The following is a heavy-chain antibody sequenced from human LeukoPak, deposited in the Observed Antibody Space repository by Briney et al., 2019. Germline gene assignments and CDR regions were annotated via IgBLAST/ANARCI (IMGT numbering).Heavy chain of an antibody. CDR3: ARHKGGSNGYWPRPVDC. Sequence: PSETLSLTCTVSGDSISSSTYYWGWIRQPPGKGLEWIGSISESGSTYHNPSLKSRVTISVDTSKNQFSLKLNFVTAADTAVYHCARHKGGSNGYWPRPVDCWGQGTLVTVSS. CDR2: ISESGST. CDR1: GDSISSSTYY. D-gene: IGHD3-22*01. V-gene: IGHV4-39*01. J-gene: IGHJ4*02.